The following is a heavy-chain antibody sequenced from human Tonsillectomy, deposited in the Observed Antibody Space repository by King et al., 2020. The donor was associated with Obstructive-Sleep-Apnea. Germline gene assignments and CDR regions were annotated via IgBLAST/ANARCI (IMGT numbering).Heavy chain of an antibody. CDR3: ARGNIVVVVAATGGMDV. CDR1: GGTFSSYA. D-gene: IGHD2-15*01. V-gene: IGHV1-69*01. J-gene: IGHJ6*02. Sequence: QLVQAGAEVKKPGSSGKVSCKASGGTFSSYAISWVRQAPGQGLEWMGGIIPIFGTANYAQKFQGRFTITADESTSTAYMELSSLRSEDTAVDYWARGNIVVVVAATGGMDVWGQGTTVTVSS. CDR2: IIPIFGTA.